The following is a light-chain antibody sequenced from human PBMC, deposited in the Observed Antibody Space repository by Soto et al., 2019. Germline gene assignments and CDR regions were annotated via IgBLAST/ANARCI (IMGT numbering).Light chain of an antibody. Sequence: QSVLTQPPSVSGAPRQGVTISCAGSSSNIGNYAVNWYQQLPGRSPTLLIYYDDVLPSGISGRFSGSKSGTSASLAISGLQSEDEGDYYCAAWDDNLRGVLFGGGTKLTVL. CDR1: SSNIGNYA. V-gene: IGLV1-36*01. CDR2: YDD. CDR3: AAWDDNLRGVL. J-gene: IGLJ2*01.